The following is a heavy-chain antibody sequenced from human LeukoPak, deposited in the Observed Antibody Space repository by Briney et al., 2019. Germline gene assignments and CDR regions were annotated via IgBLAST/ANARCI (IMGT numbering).Heavy chain of an antibody. CDR3: ARYDSSGYLAFDI. J-gene: IGHJ3*02. V-gene: IGHV3-11*04. CDR2: ISSSGSTI. D-gene: IGHD3-22*01. Sequence: GGSLRLSCAASGFTFSDYYMSWIRQAPGKGLEWVSYISSSGSTIYYADSVKGRFTISRDNAKNSLYLQMNSLRAEDTAVYYCARYDSSGYLAFDIWGQGTMVTVSS. CDR1: GFTFSDYY.